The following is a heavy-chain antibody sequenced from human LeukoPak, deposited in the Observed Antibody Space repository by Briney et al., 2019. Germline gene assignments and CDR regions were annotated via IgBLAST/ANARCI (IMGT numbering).Heavy chain of an antibody. CDR1: GYTFTGYY. CDR3: AADPRQTYYYDSSGYSH. J-gene: IGHJ4*02. CDR2: INPNSGGT. V-gene: IGHV1-2*02. D-gene: IGHD3-22*01. Sequence: ASVKVSCKASGYTFTGYYMHWVRQAPGQRLEWMGWINPNSGGTNYAQKFQERVTITRDMSTSTAYMELSSLRSEDTAVYYCAADPRQTYYYDSSGYSHWGQGTLVTVSS.